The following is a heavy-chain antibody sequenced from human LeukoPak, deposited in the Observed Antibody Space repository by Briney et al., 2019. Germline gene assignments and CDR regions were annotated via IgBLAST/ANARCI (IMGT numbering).Heavy chain of an antibody. D-gene: IGHD2-2*01. CDR3: ARDKFPVVPPAMYYMDV. V-gene: IGHV3-30*03. CDR1: GFSFTNYA. CDR2: ISNDGSDT. Sequence: AGGSLRLSCAVSGFSFTNYAMHWVRQVPGRGPEWVAVISNDGSDTSYADSVKGRFTISRDNSKNMLFLQMNSLRVEDTSIYYCARDKFPVVPPAMYYMDVWGQGTTVTVSS. J-gene: IGHJ6*03.